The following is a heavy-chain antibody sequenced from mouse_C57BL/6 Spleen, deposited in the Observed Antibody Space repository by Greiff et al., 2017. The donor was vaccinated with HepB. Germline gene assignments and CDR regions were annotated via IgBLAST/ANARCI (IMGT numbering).Heavy chain of an antibody. J-gene: IGHJ1*03. V-gene: IGHV1-54*01. Sequence: ESGAELVRPGTSVKVSCKASGYAFTNYLIEWVKQRPGQGLEWIGVINPGSGGTNYNEKFKGKATLTADKSSSTAYMQLSSLTSEDSAVYFCARGGSYYGNPWYFDVWGTGTTVTVSS. CDR3: ARGGSYYGNPWYFDV. CDR2: INPGSGGT. CDR1: GYAFTNYL. D-gene: IGHD2-10*01.